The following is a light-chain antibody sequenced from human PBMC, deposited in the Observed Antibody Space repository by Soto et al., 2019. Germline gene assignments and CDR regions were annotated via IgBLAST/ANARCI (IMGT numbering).Light chain of an antibody. CDR1: SSDVGTYDY. J-gene: IGLJ2*01. V-gene: IGLV2-14*03. CDR2: DVT. Sequence: QSVLTQPASVSGSPGQSITISCTGTSSDVGTYDYVSWYQQHPGKAHKLMIYDVTNRPSGVSYRFSGSKSDNTASLTISGLQAEDEADYYCSSYTSSRSLVFGGGTKLTVL. CDR3: SSYTSSRSLV.